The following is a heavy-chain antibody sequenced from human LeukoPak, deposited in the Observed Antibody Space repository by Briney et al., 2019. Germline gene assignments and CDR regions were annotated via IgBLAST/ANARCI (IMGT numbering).Heavy chain of an antibody. CDR1: GYTFTSYG. CDR2: ISAYNGNT. J-gene: IGHJ6*02. V-gene: IGHV1-18*01. D-gene: IGHD2-2*01. Sequence: ASVKVSCKASGYTFTSYGISWVRQAPGQGLEWMGWISAYNGNTNYAQKLQGRVTMTTDTSTSTAYMEPRSLRSDDTAVYYCARGEYNIVVVPAATSYYYYYYGMDVWGQGTTVTVSS. CDR3: ARGEYNIVVVPAATSYYYYYYGMDV.